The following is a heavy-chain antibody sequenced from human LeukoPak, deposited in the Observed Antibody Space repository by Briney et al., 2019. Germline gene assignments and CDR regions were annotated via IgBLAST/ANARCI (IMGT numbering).Heavy chain of an antibody. D-gene: IGHD3-16*01. CDR3: VRDRYYVPDY. Sequence: GGSLRLSCAASGFTFSSTWMHWFRQAPGKGPVWVSRIHSDGSSTIYADSVKGRFTISRDNARNTLYLQMNSLRAEHTAVYYCVRDRYYVPDYWGQGTLVTVSS. V-gene: IGHV3-74*01. J-gene: IGHJ4*02. CDR2: IHSDGSST. CDR1: GFTFSSTW.